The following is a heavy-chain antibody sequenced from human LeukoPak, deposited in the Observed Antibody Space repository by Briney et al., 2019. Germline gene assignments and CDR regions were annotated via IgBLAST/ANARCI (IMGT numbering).Heavy chain of an antibody. D-gene: IGHD3-10*01. CDR2: IKQDGSEK. CDR1: GFTFSSYW. CDR3: ARDWFGELLSFDY. V-gene: IGHV3-7*01. Sequence: GGSLRLPCAASGFTFSSYWMSWVRQAPGKGLEWVANIKQDGSEKYYVDSVKGRFTISRDNAKNSLYLQMNSLRAEDTAVYYCARDWFGELLSFDYWGQGTLVTVSS. J-gene: IGHJ4*02.